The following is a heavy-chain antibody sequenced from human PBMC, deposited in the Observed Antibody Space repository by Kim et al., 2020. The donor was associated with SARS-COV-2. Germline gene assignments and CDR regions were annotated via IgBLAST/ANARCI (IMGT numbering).Heavy chain of an antibody. V-gene: IGHV3-33*01. Sequence: GGSLRLSCAAFGFIFSNYGIHWVRQAPGKGLEWVALIWFDGSNKYYTDSVKGRFTISSDNSKNTLYLQMNSLRAEDTAVYYCARGEYYYNSRGYSFYFDYWGQGTLVTVSS. CDR3: ARGEYYYNSRGYSFYFDY. J-gene: IGHJ4*02. CDR1: GFIFSNYG. D-gene: IGHD3-22*01. CDR2: IWFDGSNK.